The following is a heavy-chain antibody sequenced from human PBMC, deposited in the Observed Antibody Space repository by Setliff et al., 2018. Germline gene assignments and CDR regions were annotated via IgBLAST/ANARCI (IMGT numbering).Heavy chain of an antibody. CDR3: AKDLGVNFGELIA. D-gene: IGHD3-10*01. J-gene: IGHJ5*02. CDR1: GFRFSSYA. CDR2: VSGSGVNT. Sequence: PGGSLRLSCVASGFRFSSYAMNWVRQAPGKGLEWVSGVSGSGVNTFYAGSVKGRFTISRDDSKNTLYLQMNSLRTEDTALYYCAKDLGVNFGELIAWGQGTLVTVSS. V-gene: IGHV3-23*01.